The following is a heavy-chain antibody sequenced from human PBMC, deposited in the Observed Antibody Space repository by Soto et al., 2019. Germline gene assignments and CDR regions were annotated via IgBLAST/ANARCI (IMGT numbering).Heavy chain of an antibody. CDR3: ARDNGQLVLDY. CDR2: IWYDGSNK. J-gene: IGHJ4*02. Sequence: QVQLVESGGGVVQPGRSLRLSCAASGFTFSSYGMHWVRQAPGKGLEWVAVIWYDGSNKYYADSVKGRFTISRDNSKNTLYLQMNSLRAEDTAVYYCARDNGQLVLDYWGQGTLVTVSS. V-gene: IGHV3-33*01. CDR1: GFTFSSYG. D-gene: IGHD6-13*01.